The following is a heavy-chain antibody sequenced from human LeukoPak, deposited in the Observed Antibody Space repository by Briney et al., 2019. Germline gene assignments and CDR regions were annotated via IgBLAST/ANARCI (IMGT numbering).Heavy chain of an antibody. CDR3: ARGPSGSPVFDP. CDR2: IKQDGSVK. Sequence: GGSLRPSCAASGFTFSSYWMTWVRQAPGKGLEWVANIKQDGSVKNYVDSVKGRFTISRDNAKNSLFLQMNSLRAEDTAVYYCARGPSGSPVFDPWGQGTLVTVSS. D-gene: IGHD3-10*01. V-gene: IGHV3-7*01. CDR1: GFTFSSYW. J-gene: IGHJ5*02.